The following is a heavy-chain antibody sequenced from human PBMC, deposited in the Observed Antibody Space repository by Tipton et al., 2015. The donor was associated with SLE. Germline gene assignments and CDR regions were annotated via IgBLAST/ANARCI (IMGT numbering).Heavy chain of an antibody. CDR1: GGSVSSGSYY. Sequence: TLSLTCTVSGGSVSSGSYYWSWIRQPPGKGLEWIGYIYYSGSTHYNPSLKSRVTISVDKSKNQFSLKLSSVTAADTAVYYCALRGHGYYFDYWGQGTLVTVSS. D-gene: IGHD3-10*01. J-gene: IGHJ4*02. V-gene: IGHV4-61*01. CDR2: IYYSGST. CDR3: ALRGHGYYFDY.